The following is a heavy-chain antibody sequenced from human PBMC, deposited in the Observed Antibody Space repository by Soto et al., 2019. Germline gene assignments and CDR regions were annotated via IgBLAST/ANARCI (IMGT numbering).Heavy chain of an antibody. V-gene: IGHV1-69*13. CDR3: ARAFYDNLTGYRHYGMDV. Sequence: GASVKVSCKASGGTFSSYAISWVRQAPGQGLEWMGGIIPIFGTANYAQKFQGRVTITADESTSTAYMELSSLRSEDTAVYYCARAFYDNLTGYRHYGMDVWGQGTTVTVSS. J-gene: IGHJ6*02. CDR2: IIPIFGTA. D-gene: IGHD3-9*01. CDR1: GGTFSSYA.